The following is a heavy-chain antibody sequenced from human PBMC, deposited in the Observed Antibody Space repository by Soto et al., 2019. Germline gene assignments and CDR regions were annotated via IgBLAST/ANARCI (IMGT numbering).Heavy chain of an antibody. D-gene: IGHD6-6*01. CDR1: GYTFTSYA. CDR3: ARGRIAARPTPSDP. J-gene: IGHJ5*02. V-gene: IGHV1-3*01. CDR2: INAGNGNT. Sequence: ASVKGSCNASGYTFTSYAMHWVLQAPGQRLEWMGWINAGNGNTKYSQKFQGRVTITRDTSASTAYMELSSLRSEDTAVYYCARGRIAARPTPSDPWGQGTLVTVSS.